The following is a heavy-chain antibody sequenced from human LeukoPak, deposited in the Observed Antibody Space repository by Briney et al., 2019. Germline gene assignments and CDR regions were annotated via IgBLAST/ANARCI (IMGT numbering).Heavy chain of an antibody. J-gene: IGHJ4*02. V-gene: IGHV3-7*01. D-gene: IGHD6-13*01. CDR2: IKADGSEN. Sequence: GGSLRLSCGASGFTFSSYWMSWVRQAPGKGLEWVANIKADGSENHYADSVKGRFTISRDNAKNSLYLQMNSLSAEDTAVYYCARDQDSSTWYVGGEFDYWGQGTLVTVSS. CDR1: GFTFSSYW. CDR3: ARDQDSSTWYVGGEFDY.